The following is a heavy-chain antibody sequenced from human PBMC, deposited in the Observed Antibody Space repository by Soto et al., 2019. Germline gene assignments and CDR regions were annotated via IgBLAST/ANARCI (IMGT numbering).Heavy chain of an antibody. J-gene: IGHJ6*02. D-gene: IGHD5-12*01. CDR1: GFTFSSYA. CDR3: AKDRKWLLYYYYGMDV. V-gene: IGHV3-23*01. Sequence: GGSLRLSCAASGFTFSSYAMSWVRQAPGKGLEWVSAISGSGGSTYYADSVKGRFTISRDNSKNTLYLQMNSLRAEDTAVYYCAKDRKWLLYYYYGMDVWGPGTTVTVSS. CDR2: ISGSGGST.